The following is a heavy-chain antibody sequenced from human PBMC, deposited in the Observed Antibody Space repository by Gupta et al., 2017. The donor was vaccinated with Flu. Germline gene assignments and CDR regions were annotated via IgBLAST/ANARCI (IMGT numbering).Heavy chain of an antibody. CDR3: AKDHRLGELSPTDY. Sequence: QAPGKGLEWVSAISGSGGSTYYADSVKGRFTISRDNSKNTLYLQMNSLRAEDTAVYYCAKDHRLGELSPTDYWGQGTLVTVSS. CDR2: ISGSGGST. V-gene: IGHV3-23*01. J-gene: IGHJ4*02. D-gene: IGHD3-16*02.